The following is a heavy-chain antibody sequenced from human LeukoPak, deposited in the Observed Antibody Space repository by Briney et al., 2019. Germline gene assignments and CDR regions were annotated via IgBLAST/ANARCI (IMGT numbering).Heavy chain of an antibody. CDR2: IYTSGST. CDR1: GGSISSYY. Sequence: PSETLSLTCTVSGGSISSYYWSWIRQPPGKGLEWIGYIYTSGSTNYNPSLKSRVTISVDTSKNQFSLKLSSVTAADTAVYYCASSARTTVTTNIHWFDPWGQGTLVTVSS. J-gene: IGHJ5*02. D-gene: IGHD4-17*01. CDR3: ASSARTTVTTNIHWFDP. V-gene: IGHV4-4*09.